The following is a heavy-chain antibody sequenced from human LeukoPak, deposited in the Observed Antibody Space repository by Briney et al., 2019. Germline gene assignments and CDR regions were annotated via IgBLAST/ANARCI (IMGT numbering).Heavy chain of an antibody. D-gene: IGHD6-19*01. CDR2: INPSGGST. CDR3: ATSAVAGLFDY. CDR1: GYTFTNYY. Sequence: ASVKVSCKASGYTFTNYYMHWVRQAPGQGLEWMGMINPSGGSTTYAQKFQGRVTISVDTSKNQFSLKLSSVTAADTAVYYCATSAVAGLFDYWGQGTLVTVSS. J-gene: IGHJ4*02. V-gene: IGHV1-46*01.